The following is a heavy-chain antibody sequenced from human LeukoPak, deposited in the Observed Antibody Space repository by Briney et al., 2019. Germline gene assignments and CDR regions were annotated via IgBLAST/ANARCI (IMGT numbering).Heavy chain of an antibody. D-gene: IGHD1-26*01. CDR3: TRGLYIGSYFID. Sequence: GGSLRLSCAVSGFILSSYDIHWVRQATGKGLEWIAVIGSAGDTYYADSVKGRFTISSENAKNSLYLQMNSLRAEDTALYYCTRGLYIGSYFIDWGQGTLVTVSS. CDR2: IGSAGDT. CDR1: GFILSSYD. J-gene: IGHJ4*02. V-gene: IGHV3-13*01.